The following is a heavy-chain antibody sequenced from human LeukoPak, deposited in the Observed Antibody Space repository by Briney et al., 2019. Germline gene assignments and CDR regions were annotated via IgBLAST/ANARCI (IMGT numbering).Heavy chain of an antibody. V-gene: IGHV3-23*01. D-gene: IGHD6-13*01. Sequence: PGGSLRLSCAASGFTFSSYAMSWVRQAPGKGLGWVSAISGSGGSTYYADSVKGRFTISRDNSKNTLYLQMNSLRAEDTAVYYCAKAGRGSSSQGGWFDPWGQGTLVTVSS. J-gene: IGHJ5*02. CDR3: AKAGRGSSSQGGWFDP. CDR1: GFTFSSYA. CDR2: ISGSGGST.